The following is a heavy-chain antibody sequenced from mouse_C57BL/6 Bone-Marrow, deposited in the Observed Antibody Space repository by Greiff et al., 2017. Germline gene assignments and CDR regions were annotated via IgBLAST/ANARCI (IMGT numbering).Heavy chain of an antibody. CDR2: IYPGGGYT. D-gene: IGHD6-1*01. CDR3: ARSRLWDWYFDV. J-gene: IGHJ1*03. CDR1: GYTFTNYW. V-gene: IGHV1-63*01. Sequence: VQLQQSGAELVRPGTSVKMSCKASGYTFTNYWIGWAKQRPGHGLEWIGDIYPGGGYTNYNEKFKGKATLTADKSSSTAYMQVSSLTSEDSAIYYCARSRLWDWYFDVWGTGTTVTVSS.